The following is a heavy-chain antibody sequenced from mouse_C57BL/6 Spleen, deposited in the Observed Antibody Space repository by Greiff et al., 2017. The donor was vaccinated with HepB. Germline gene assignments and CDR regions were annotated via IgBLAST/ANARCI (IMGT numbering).Heavy chain of an antibody. CDR3: ARVITSFAY. D-gene: IGHD2-4*01. CDR2: IDPSDSYT. CDR1: GYTFTSYW. J-gene: IGHJ3*01. Sequence: QVQLQQPGAELVKPGASVKLSCKASGYTFTSYWMQWVKQRPGQGLEWIGEIDPSDSYTNYNQKFKGKATLTVDTSSSTAYLQLSSLTSEDSAVYYCARVITSFAYWGQGTLVTVSA. V-gene: IGHV1-50*01.